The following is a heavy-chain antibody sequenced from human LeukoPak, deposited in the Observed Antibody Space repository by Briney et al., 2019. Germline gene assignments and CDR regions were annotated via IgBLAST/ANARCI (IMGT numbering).Heavy chain of an antibody. Sequence: GGSLRLSCAASGFTFSSYSMNWVRQAPGKGLEWVSSISSSSSYIYYADSVKGRFTISRDNAKNSLYLQMNGLRAEDTAVYYCARADRGGGDAFDIWGQGTMVTVSS. CDR3: ARADRGGGDAFDI. V-gene: IGHV3-21*01. D-gene: IGHD2-15*01. CDR1: GFTFSSYS. J-gene: IGHJ3*02. CDR2: ISSSSSYI.